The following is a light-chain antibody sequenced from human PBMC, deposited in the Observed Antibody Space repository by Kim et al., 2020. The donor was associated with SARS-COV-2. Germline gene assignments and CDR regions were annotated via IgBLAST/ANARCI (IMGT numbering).Light chain of an antibody. CDR2: TAS. CDR1: QSIYNN. Sequence: ASVCDRVTITSRARQSIYNNLKWYQHKTGEAPKHLSYTASSLQNGVPSRFSGGGSGTDFTLISTDLQPEDFVTYYSQQSFSARSTFGQGTRLEIK. V-gene: IGKV1-39*01. J-gene: IGKJ5*01. CDR3: QQSFSARST.